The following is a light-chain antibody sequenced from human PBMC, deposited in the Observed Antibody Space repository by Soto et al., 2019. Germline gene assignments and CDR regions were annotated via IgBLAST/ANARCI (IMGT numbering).Light chain of an antibody. V-gene: IGKV3-20*01. J-gene: IGKJ3*01. CDR2: GAS. Sequence: EIVLTQSPGTLSLSPGERATLFCRASQSVSSSYLAWYQQKPGQAPRLLIYGASSRATGIPDRFSGSGSGTDFTLTISRLEPEDFAVYYCQQYGSSPPMVTFGPGTKVDIK. CDR1: QSVSSSY. CDR3: QQYGSSPPMVT.